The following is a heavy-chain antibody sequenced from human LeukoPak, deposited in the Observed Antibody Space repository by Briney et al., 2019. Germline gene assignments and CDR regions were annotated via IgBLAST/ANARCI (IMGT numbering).Heavy chain of an antibody. J-gene: IGHJ4*02. Sequence: PGGSLRLSCAASGFTFSSYAMSWVRQAPGKGLEWVSAISGSGGSTYYADSVKGRFTISRDNSKNTLYLQMNSLRAEDTAVYYCAKGDRLWSTVTTDYWGQGTLVTVSS. CDR1: GFTFSSYA. CDR3: AKGDRLWSTVTTDY. V-gene: IGHV3-23*01. D-gene: IGHD4-17*01. CDR2: ISGSGGST.